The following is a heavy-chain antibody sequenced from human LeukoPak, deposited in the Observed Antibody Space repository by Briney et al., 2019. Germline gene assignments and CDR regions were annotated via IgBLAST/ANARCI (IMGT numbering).Heavy chain of an antibody. CDR1: GFTFSSYA. CDR2: ISGSGGST. V-gene: IGHV3-23*01. J-gene: IGHJ4*02. D-gene: IGHD3-22*01. Sequence: PGGSLRLSCAASGFTFSSYAMSWVRQAPGKGLEWVSAISGSGGSTYYADSVKGRFTISRDNSKNTLYLQMNSLRAEDTAVYYCAKDINNLSPYYDSSGYYNYWGQGTLVTVSP. CDR3: AKDINNLSPYYDSSGYYNY.